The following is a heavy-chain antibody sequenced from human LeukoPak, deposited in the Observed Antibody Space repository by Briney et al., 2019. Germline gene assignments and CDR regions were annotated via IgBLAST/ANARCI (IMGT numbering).Heavy chain of an antibody. CDR1: GGSISSSSYY. Sequence: SETLTLTCTVSGGSISSSSYYWGWIRQPPGKGLEWIGSIYYSGSTYYNPSLKSRVTISVDTSKNQFSLKLSSVTAADTAVYYCARLRYFAWSLFDYWGQGTLVTVSS. V-gene: IGHV4-39*07. CDR2: IYYSGST. J-gene: IGHJ4*02. D-gene: IGHD3-9*01. CDR3: ARLRYFAWSLFDY.